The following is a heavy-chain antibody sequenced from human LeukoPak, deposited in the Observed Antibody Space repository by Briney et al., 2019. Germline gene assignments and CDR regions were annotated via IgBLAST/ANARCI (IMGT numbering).Heavy chain of an antibody. D-gene: IGHD3-22*01. V-gene: IGHV3-30-3*01. Sequence: GGSLRLSCAANGFSFSVCAMHWVRQAPGKGLEWVATISYDGNNKHYTDSVEGRFTISRDNSKNTLYLQMNTLRVEDTAMYYCVRGVTIYDSSGYFDYWGQGTLVTVSS. CDR3: VRGVTIYDSSGYFDY. CDR2: ISYDGNNK. CDR1: GFSFSVCA. J-gene: IGHJ4*02.